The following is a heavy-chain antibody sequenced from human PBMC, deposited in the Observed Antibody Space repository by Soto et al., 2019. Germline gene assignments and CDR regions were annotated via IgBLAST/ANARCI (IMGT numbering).Heavy chain of an antibody. V-gene: IGHV1-18*04. CDR1: GYTFTSNS. Sequence: ASVKVSCKASGYTFTSNSIGWVRQAPGQGLEWMGWINVYNGNTKYAQQLQGRVTLTTDTSTSTAYMDLRSLRSDDTAMYYCAKDAPYYYDSSGYYGPFDYWGQGTLVTVSS. CDR2: INVYNGNT. J-gene: IGHJ4*02. CDR3: AKDAPYYYDSSGYYGPFDY. D-gene: IGHD3-22*01.